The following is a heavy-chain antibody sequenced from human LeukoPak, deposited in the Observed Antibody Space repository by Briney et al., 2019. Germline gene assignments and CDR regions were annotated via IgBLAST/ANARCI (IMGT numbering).Heavy chain of an antibody. CDR2: ISGYNGNT. Sequence: VASVKVSCKASGYTFTSYAISWVRQAPGQGLEWMGWISGYNGNTNSAQKFQGRVTMTTDTSTSTAYMELRSLRSDDTAVYYCARDGRQYCGGDCYSDYWGQGTLVTVSS. J-gene: IGHJ4*02. CDR1: GYTFTSYA. D-gene: IGHD2-21*02. V-gene: IGHV1-18*04. CDR3: ARDGRQYCGGDCYSDY.